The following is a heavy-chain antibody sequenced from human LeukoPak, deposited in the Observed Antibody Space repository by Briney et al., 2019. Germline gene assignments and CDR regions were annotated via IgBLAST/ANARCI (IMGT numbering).Heavy chain of an antibody. CDR2: LTGDRGST. J-gene: IGHJ4*02. V-gene: IGHV3-23*01. CDR3: AKDAVAPGIGGNYFDY. Sequence: GGSLRLSCAASGFTFTNNAMSWVRQAPGKGLEWVSVLTGDRGSTYYADFVKGRFTISRDNSKNTLSLQMNSLRAEDTAIYYCAKDAVAPGIGGNYFDYWGQGTLVTVSS. CDR1: GFTFTNNA. D-gene: IGHD3-16*01.